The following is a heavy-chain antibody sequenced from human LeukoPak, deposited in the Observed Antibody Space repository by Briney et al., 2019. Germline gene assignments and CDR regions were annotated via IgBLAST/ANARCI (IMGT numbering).Heavy chain of an antibody. V-gene: IGHV3-23*01. CDR1: GFTFSSYG. J-gene: IGHJ4*02. D-gene: IGHD1-26*01. CDR3: AKDSAGGATKY. CDR2: ISGSGGST. Sequence: GGTLRLSCAASGFTFSSYGMSWVRQAPGKGLEWVSAISGSGGSTYYADSVKGRFTISRDNSKNTLYLQMNSLRAEDTAVYYCAKDSAGGATKYWGQGTLVTVSS.